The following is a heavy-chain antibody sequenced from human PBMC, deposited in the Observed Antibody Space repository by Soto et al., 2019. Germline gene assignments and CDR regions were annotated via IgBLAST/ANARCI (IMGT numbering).Heavy chain of an antibody. D-gene: IGHD2-21*02. CDR1: GFTFGSYA. J-gene: IGHJ4*02. Sequence: GGSLRLSCAASGFTFGSYAMGWVRQAPGKGLEWVSGIVASGGRTFYADSAKGRFTISRDNSRGTLYLQTNSLRADDTAVYYCVKDLVVLSAIFDSWGRGTLVTVSS. V-gene: IGHV3-23*01. CDR2: IVASGGRT. CDR3: VKDLVVLSAIFDS.